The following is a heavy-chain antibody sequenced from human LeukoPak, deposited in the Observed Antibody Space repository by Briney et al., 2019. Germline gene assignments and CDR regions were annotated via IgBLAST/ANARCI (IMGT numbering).Heavy chain of an antibody. J-gene: IGHJ6*02. V-gene: IGHV4-31*03. CDR2: IYNSGST. CDR1: GGSISSGDYS. D-gene: IGHD1-14*01. Sequence: PSQTLSLICIVSGGSISSGDYSWTWIRQHPGKGLEWIGYIYNSGSTSYKPSLKSRVTISEDTSQNQFSLKLSSVTAADTAVYYCARHTRNHGMEVWGQGTTVTVFS. CDR3: ARHTRNHGMEV.